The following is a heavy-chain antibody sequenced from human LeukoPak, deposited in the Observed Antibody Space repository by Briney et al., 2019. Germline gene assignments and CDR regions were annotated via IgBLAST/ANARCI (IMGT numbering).Heavy chain of an antibody. CDR2: INPSGGST. CDR1: GYTFASYY. D-gene: IGHD5-18*01. Sequence: ASVKVSCKASGYTFASYYMHWMRQAPGQGLEWMGIINPSGGSTSYAQKFQGRVTISVDTSKNQFSLKLSSVTAADTAVYYCARGGYSYVDYWGQGTLVTVSS. V-gene: IGHV1-46*01. CDR3: ARGGYSYVDY. J-gene: IGHJ4*02.